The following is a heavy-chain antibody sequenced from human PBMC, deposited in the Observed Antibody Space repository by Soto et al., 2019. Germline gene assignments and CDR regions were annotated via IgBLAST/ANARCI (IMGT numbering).Heavy chain of an antibody. D-gene: IGHD3-10*01. CDR2: ISYDGSNK. CDR1: GFTFSSYG. Sequence: QVQLVESGGGVVQPGRSLRLSCAASGFTFSSYGMHWVRQAPGKGLEWVAVISYDGSNKYYADSVKGRFTISRDNSKNTLYLQMNSLRAEATAVYYCAKDRYQGSGSRWNTLDYWGQGTLVTGSS. CDR3: AKDRYQGSGSRWNTLDY. V-gene: IGHV3-30*18. J-gene: IGHJ4*02.